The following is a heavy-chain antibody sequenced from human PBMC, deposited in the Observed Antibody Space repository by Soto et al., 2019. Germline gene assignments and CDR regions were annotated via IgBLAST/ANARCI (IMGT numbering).Heavy chain of an antibody. CDR3: ARHAHRNYYDGFDI. J-gene: IGHJ3*02. CDR1: GGSISSADYY. V-gene: IGHV4-30-4*08. D-gene: IGHD3-10*01. Sequence: SETLSLTCTVSGGSISSADYYWSWIRQPPGKGLEWIGCISYSVNIYYSPSLKSRISISVDTSKKQFSLKLTSVTAADTAVYYCARHAHRNYYDGFDIWGQGTMVTVSS. CDR2: ISYSVNI.